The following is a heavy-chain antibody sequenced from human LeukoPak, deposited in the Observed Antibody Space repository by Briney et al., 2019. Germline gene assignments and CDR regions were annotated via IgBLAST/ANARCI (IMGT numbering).Heavy chain of an antibody. J-gene: IGHJ4*02. CDR1: GFTFDDYA. V-gene: IGHV3-9*01. CDR2: ISWNSGSI. CDR3: AKARAGTSSGWYLFDS. D-gene: IGHD6-19*01. Sequence: PGRSLRLSCAASGFTFDDYAMHWVRQAPGKGLEWVSGISWNSGSIGYADSVKGRFTISRDNAKNSLYLQMNSLRAEDTALYYCAKARAGTSSGWYLFDSWGQGTLVTVSS.